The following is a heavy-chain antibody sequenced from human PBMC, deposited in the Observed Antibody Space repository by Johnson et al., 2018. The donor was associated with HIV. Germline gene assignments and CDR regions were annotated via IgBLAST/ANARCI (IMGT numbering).Heavy chain of an antibody. Sequence: QMLLVESGGGLVKPGGSLRLSCAASGFTFSDYYMSWILQAPGKGLEWVSYISSSGSTIYYADSVKGRFTISRDNAKNSLYLQMNSLRAEDTAVYYCARRFFPGITVALDAFDIWGQGTMVTVSS. D-gene: IGHD6-19*01. CDR2: ISSSGSTI. CDR3: ARRFFPGITVALDAFDI. CDR1: GFTFSDYY. V-gene: IGHV3-11*04. J-gene: IGHJ3*02.